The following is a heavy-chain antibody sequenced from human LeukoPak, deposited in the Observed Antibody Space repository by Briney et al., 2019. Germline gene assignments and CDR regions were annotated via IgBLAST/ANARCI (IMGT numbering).Heavy chain of an antibody. J-gene: IGHJ3*02. D-gene: IGHD4-17*01. CDR2: IYYSGST. CDR3: ARDIVYGDYRDAFDI. Sequence: SETLSLTCTVSGGSISSYYWSWIRQPPGKGLEWIGYIYYSGSTNYNPSLKSRVTISVDTSKNQFSLKLSSVTAADTVVYYCARDIVYGDYRDAFDIWGQGTMVTVSS. V-gene: IGHV4-59*01. CDR1: GGSISSYY.